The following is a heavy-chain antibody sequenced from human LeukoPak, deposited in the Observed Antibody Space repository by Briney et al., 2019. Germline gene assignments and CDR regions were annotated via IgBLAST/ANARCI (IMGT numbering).Heavy chain of an antibody. CDR1: GFPFTSYG. V-gene: IGHV3-30*02. CDR3: ATNSSGWFH. Sequence: GGSLRLSCIGSGFPFTSYGMNWVRQAPGKGLEWVAFIRYDASNKYYADSVKGRFTISRDNSRNTLYLQMSSLRAEDTAVYYCATNSSGWFHWGQGTLVTVSS. J-gene: IGHJ4*02. D-gene: IGHD6-19*01. CDR2: IRYDASNK.